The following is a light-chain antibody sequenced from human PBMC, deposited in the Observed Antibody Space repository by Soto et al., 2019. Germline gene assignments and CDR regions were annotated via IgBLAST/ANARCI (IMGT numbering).Light chain of an antibody. J-gene: IGKJ2*01. CDR2: RAS. Sequence: EIVLTQSPGTLRLSPGERATLSYRASHSVSSSYLTWYQQRPGQPPRLLIYRASRRATGIPDRFSASGSGTDFTLTISRLEPEDFAVYYCQQYGSSPPYTFGQGTKLEIK. CDR3: QQYGSSPPYT. CDR1: HSVSSSY. V-gene: IGKV3-20*01.